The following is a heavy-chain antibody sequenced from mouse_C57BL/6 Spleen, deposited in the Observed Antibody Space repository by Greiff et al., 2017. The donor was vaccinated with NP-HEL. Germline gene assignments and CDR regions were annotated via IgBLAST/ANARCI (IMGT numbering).Heavy chain of an antibody. Sequence: GGGLVQPKGSLKLSCAASGFSFNTYAMNWVRQAPGKGLEWVARIRSKSNNYATYYADSVKDRFTISRDDSESMLYLQMNNLKTEDTAMYYCVRQVGGGYYGYFDVWGTGTTVTVSS. D-gene: IGHD1-3*01. CDR1: GFSFNTYA. J-gene: IGHJ1*03. CDR3: VRQVGGGYYGYFDV. CDR2: IRSKSNNYAT. V-gene: IGHV10-1*01.